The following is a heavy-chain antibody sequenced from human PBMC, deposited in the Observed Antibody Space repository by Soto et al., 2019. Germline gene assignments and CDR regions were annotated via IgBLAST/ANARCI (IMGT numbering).Heavy chain of an antibody. Sequence: QLQLQESGPGLVKPSETLSLTCTVSGGSISSGPYSWGWIRQPPGEGLEWIGTFHYSENTYYNPSLESRGTISVDTSKHQFSLKVSSVTVADTAVYYCARLGGYCSSTTCYGYYGMDVWGQGTTVTVSS. J-gene: IGHJ6*02. V-gene: IGHV4-39*01. CDR1: GGSISSGPYS. CDR3: ARLGGYCSSTTCYGYYGMDV. D-gene: IGHD2-2*01. CDR2: FHYSENT.